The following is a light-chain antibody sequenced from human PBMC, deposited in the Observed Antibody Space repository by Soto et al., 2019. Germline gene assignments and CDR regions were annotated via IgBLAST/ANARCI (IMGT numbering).Light chain of an antibody. CDR2: EVS. V-gene: IGLV2-14*01. J-gene: IGLJ2*01. Sequence: QSALTQPASVSGSPGQSITISCTGTRSDVGGNNYVSWYQHHPGKAPKFMIYEVSNRPSGVSNRFSGSKSGNTASLTISGLQAEDEAYYYCSAYTSSSTLVVFGGGTKVTVL. CDR1: RSDVGGNNY. CDR3: SAYTSSSTLVV.